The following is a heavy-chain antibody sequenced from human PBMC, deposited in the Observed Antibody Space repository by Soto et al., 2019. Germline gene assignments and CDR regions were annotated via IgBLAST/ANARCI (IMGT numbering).Heavy chain of an antibody. CDR3: ARVTFTPNWFDP. Sequence: PSETLSLTCTVSGDSISSPDYYWSWIRQAPGKGLELIGYVYYRGSIYYTPSFESRVSISIDTSKNQFSLRLTSVTAADSAVYFCARVTFTPNWFDPWGQGILVTVSS. D-gene: IGHD3-16*01. J-gene: IGHJ5*02. CDR2: VYYRGSI. CDR1: GDSISSPDYY. V-gene: IGHV4-30-4*01.